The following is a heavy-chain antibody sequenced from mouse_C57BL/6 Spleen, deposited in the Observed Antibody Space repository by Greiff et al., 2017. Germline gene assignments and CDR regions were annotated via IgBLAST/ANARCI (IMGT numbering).Heavy chain of an antibody. J-gene: IGHJ2*01. D-gene: IGHD1-2*01. Sequence: VQLQQSGPELVKPGASVRLSCKASGYTFTSYDINGVKQRPGQGLERIGWIYPRDGSTKYNEKFKGKATLTVDTSSRTAYTALHSLTAADSAVYFCARLTTADYWGQGTTLTVSS. CDR2: IYPRDGST. CDR1: GYTFTSYD. V-gene: IGHV1-85*01. CDR3: ARLTTADY.